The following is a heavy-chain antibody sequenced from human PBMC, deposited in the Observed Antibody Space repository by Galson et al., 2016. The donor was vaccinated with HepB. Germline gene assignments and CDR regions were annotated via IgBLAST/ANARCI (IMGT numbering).Heavy chain of an antibody. CDR2: IHWDDDK. CDR3: ARRRHRDGSYRPFDY. D-gene: IGHD1-26*01. J-gene: IGHJ4*02. CDR1: GFSLSTSGVG. Sequence: PALVKPTQTLTLTCTFSGFSLSTSGVGVGWIRQPPGKALEWLALIHWDDDKRYNPSLKSRLTITKDTSKNQVVLTMTNMDPVDTATYYCARRRHRDGSYRPFDYWGQGTLVTVSS. V-gene: IGHV2-5*02.